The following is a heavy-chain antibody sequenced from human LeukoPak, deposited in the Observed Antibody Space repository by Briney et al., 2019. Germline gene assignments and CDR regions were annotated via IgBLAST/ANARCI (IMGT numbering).Heavy chain of an antibody. CDR3: AKDRAWGAFAY. V-gene: IGHV3-21*04. J-gene: IGHJ4*02. D-gene: IGHD1-26*01. CDR1: GFTFSSYS. Sequence: PGGSLRLSCAASGFTFSSYSMNWVRQAPGKGLEWVSSISSSSSYIYYADSVKGRFTISRDNAKNTLYLQMNSLRAEDTAIYYCAKDRAWGAFAYWGQGTLVTVSS. CDR2: ISSSSSYI.